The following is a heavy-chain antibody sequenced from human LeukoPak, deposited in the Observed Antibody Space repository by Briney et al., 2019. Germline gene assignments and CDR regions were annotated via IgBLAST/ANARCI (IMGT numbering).Heavy chain of an antibody. Sequence: SQTLSLTCATSGDSVSGNDVAWNWIRQSPSRGLKWLGRTYYRSDWNNDYAVSVESRIIINPDTSKNQFSLHLNFVTPEDTAVYYYARGRSGWFDKPLDYWGQGVLVTVSS. CDR2: TYYRSDWNN. V-gene: IGHV6-1*01. CDR3: ARGRSGWFDKPLDY. CDR1: GDSVSGNDVA. D-gene: IGHD6-19*01. J-gene: IGHJ4*02.